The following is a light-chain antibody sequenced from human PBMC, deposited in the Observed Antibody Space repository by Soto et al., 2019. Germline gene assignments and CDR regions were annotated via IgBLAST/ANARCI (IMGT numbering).Light chain of an antibody. Sequence: EIVLTQSPVTLSLSPGERATLSCRASQSVFSSLAWYQQKPGQAPRLLIYDASTRATAIPARFRGSGSGTDFTLTISSLEPEDFAVYYCHQRSNWPLTFGAGTKVEVK. CDR1: QSVFSS. CDR2: DAS. CDR3: HQRSNWPLT. J-gene: IGKJ4*01. V-gene: IGKV3-11*01.